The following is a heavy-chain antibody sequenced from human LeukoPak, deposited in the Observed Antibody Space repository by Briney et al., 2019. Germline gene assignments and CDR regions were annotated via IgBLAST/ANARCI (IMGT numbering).Heavy chain of an antibody. Sequence: GESLKISCKGSGYSFTSYWIGWVRQMPGKGLEWMGIIYPGDSDTRYSPSFQGQVTISADKSISTAYLQWSSLKASDTAMYYCARWDCSSTSCYMGVDYWGQGTLVTVSS. J-gene: IGHJ4*02. D-gene: IGHD2-2*02. CDR2: IYPGDSDT. CDR1: GYSFTSYW. V-gene: IGHV5-51*01. CDR3: ARWDCSSTSCYMGVDY.